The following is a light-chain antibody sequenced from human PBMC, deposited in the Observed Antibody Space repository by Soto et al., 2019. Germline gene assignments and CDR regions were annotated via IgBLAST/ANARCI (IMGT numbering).Light chain of an antibody. CDR1: SGDVGTYNR. Sequence: QSALTQPPSVSGSPGQSVTISCTGTSGDVGTYNRVSWYQQPPGTAPKLMIYEVTNRPSGVPDRFSGSKSGNTASLTISGLQAEDEAHYYRSSYTSSTTVVFGGGTKLTVL. CDR2: EVT. J-gene: IGLJ2*01. CDR3: SSYTSSTTVV. V-gene: IGLV2-18*02.